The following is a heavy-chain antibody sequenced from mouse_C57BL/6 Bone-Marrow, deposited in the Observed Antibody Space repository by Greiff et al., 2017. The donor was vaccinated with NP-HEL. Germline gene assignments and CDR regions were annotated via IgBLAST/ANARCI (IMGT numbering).Heavy chain of an antibody. D-gene: IGHD2-2*01. Sequence: EVKLVESVAELVRPGASVKLSCTASGFNIKNTYMHWVKQRPEQGLEWIGRIDPANGNTKYAPKFQGKATITADTSSNTAYLQLSSLTSEDTAIYYCASPVYYGYDGGFGYAMDYWGQGTSVTVSS. CDR2: IDPANGNT. J-gene: IGHJ4*01. CDR1: GFNIKNTY. V-gene: IGHV14-3*01. CDR3: ASPVYYGYDGGFGYAMDY.